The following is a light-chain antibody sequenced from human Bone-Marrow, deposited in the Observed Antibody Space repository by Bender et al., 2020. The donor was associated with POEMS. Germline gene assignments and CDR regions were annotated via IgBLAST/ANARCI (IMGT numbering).Light chain of an antibody. J-gene: IGLJ2*01. Sequence: QSGLTQPRSVSGSPGQSVTISCTGTSSDVGGYNYVSWYQQHPGKAPKLMIYDVSKRPSGVPDRFSGSKSGNTASLTVSGLQAEDEADYYCSSYARNNIFVFGGGTKLTVL. CDR1: SSDVGGYNY. V-gene: IGLV2-11*01. CDR3: SSYARNNIFV. CDR2: DVS.